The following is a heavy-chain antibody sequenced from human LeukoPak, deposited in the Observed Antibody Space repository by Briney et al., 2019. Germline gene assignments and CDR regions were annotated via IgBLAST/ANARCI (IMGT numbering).Heavy chain of an antibody. CDR3: AKDRAPYSWNDIDY. CDR2: ISNDGNNK. V-gene: IGHV3-30*18. J-gene: IGHJ4*02. CDR1: GFIFSNYG. D-gene: IGHD1-20*01. Sequence: QPGGSLRLSCAASGFIFSNYGMHWVRQAPGKGLEWVAVISNDGNNKYYADSVKGRFSISRDNSKNTVFLQVNSLSAEHTAVYYCAKDRAPYSWNDIDYWGQGTLVTVSS.